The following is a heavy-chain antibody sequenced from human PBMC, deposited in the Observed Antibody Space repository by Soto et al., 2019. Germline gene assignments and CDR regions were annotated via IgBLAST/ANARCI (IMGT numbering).Heavy chain of an antibody. D-gene: IGHD6-6*01. Sequence: SETLSLTCTVSGGSISSYYWRWIRQPPGKGLEWIGYIYYSGSTNYNPSLKSRVTISVDTSKNQFSLKLSSVTAADTAVYYCARAQLGKYYFDYWGQGTLVTVSS. CDR3: ARAQLGKYYFDY. CDR2: IYYSGST. J-gene: IGHJ4*02. CDR1: GGSISSYY. V-gene: IGHV4-59*01.